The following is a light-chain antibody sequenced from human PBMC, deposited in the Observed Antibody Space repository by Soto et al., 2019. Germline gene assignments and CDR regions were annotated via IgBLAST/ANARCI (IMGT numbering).Light chain of an antibody. V-gene: IGKV3-11*01. CDR3: QQYYTWPVT. CDR2: DAS. J-gene: IGKJ4*01. CDR1: QSVSSY. Sequence: EIVLTQSPATLSLSPGERATLSCRASQSVSSYLAWYQQKPGQAPRLLIYDASRGATGIPSRFSGSGSGTDFTLTINSLQSEDFAVYYCQQYYTWPVTFGGGTKVEIK.